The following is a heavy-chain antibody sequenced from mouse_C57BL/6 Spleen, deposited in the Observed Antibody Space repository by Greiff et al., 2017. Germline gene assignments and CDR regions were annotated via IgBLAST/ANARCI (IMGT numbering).Heavy chain of an antibody. D-gene: IGHD4-1*02. CDR2: ISSGGDYI. Sequence: EVQRVESGEGLVKPGGSLKLSCAASGFTFSSYAMSWVRQTPEKRLEWVAYISSGGDYIYYADTVKGRFTISRDNARNTLYLQMRSLKSEDTAMYYCTRSTAPYAMDYWGQGTSVTVSS. J-gene: IGHJ4*01. CDR3: TRSTAPYAMDY. CDR1: GFTFSSYA. V-gene: IGHV5-9-1*02.